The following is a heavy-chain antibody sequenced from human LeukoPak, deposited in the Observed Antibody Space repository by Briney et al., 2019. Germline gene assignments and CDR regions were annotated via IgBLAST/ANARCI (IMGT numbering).Heavy chain of an antibody. V-gene: IGHV1-18*04. D-gene: IGHD2-2*02. Sequence: ASVKVSCKASGYTFTSYGISWVRQAPGQGLEWMGWISSYNGNTNYAQTLQGRVTMTTDTSTSTAYMELRSLRSDDTAVYYCARDRVVSYCSSTKCYTALDYWGQGTLLTVSS. CDR2: ISSYNGNT. J-gene: IGHJ4*02. CDR3: ARDRVVSYCSSTKCYTALDY. CDR1: GYTFTSYG.